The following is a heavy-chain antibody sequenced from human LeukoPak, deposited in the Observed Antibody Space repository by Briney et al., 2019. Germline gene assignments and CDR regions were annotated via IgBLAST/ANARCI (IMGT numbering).Heavy chain of an antibody. J-gene: IGHJ4*02. CDR3: VRDYRATYSFDY. CDR2: ITDNGDRT. Sequence: GGSLRLSCAASGFTFSKEVMHWVRQAPGKGLEYVSTITDNGDRTYHADSVKGRFTISRDNSKDTLYLRMGSLRAEDTAVYYCVRDYRATYSFDYWGQGTLVTVSS. CDR1: GFTFSKEV. V-gene: IGHV3-64*02. D-gene: IGHD3-16*02.